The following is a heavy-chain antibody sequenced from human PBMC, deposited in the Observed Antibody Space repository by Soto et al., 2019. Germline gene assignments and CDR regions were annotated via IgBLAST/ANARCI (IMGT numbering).Heavy chain of an antibody. CDR2: IGSAGDT. V-gene: IGHV3-13*01. J-gene: IGHJ4*02. CDR3: ARVVWGYSSYDYYFDY. Sequence: EVQLVESGGGLVQPGGSLRLSCAASGFTFSTYDMHWVRQATGKGLEWVSAIGSAGDTSYPASVKGRFTISRENAKNSLYLQMNSLRAGDTAVYYCARVVWGYSSYDYYFDYWGQGTLVTVSS. CDR1: GFTFSTYD. D-gene: IGHD5-12*01.